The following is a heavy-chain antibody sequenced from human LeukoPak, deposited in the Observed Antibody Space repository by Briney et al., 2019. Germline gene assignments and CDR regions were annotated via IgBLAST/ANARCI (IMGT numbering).Heavy chain of an antibody. D-gene: IGHD6-13*01. CDR3: ARDDGSSWPATFDY. CDR1: GFTFSSYS. V-gene: IGHV3-21*01. Sequence: GGSLRLSCAASGFTFSSYSMNWVRQAPGKGLEWVSSISSSSSSYIYYADPVKGRFTISRDNAKNSLYLQMNSLRAEDTAVYYCARDDGSSWPATFDYWGQGTLVTVSS. J-gene: IGHJ4*02. CDR2: ISSSSSSYI.